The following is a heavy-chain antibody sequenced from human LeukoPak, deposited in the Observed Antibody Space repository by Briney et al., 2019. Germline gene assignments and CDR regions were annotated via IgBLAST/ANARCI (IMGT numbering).Heavy chain of an antibody. CDR1: GFTFSSYW. CDR2: IKQDGSEK. V-gene: IGHV3-7*01. J-gene: IGHJ4*02. CDR3: ARGEGRHAFDY. Sequence: PGGSLRLSCAASGFTFSSYWMSWVRQAPGKGLEWVANIKQDGSEKYYVDSVKGRFTISRDNPKNSLYLQMNSPRAEDTAVYYCARGEGRHAFDYWGQGTLVTVSS. D-gene: IGHD3-10*01.